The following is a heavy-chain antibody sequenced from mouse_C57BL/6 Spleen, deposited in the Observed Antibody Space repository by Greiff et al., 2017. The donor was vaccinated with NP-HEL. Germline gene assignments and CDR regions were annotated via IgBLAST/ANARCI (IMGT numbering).Heavy chain of an antibody. Sequence: QVQLQQPGTELVKPGASVKLSCKASGYTFTSYWMHWVKQRPGQGLEWIGNINPSNGGTNYNEKFKSKATLTVDKSSSTAYMQLSSLTSEDSAVYYCARAIYYGSPYYAMDYWGQGTSVTVSS. J-gene: IGHJ4*01. CDR1: GYTFTSYW. CDR2: INPSNGGT. CDR3: ARAIYYGSPYYAMDY. V-gene: IGHV1-53*01. D-gene: IGHD1-1*01.